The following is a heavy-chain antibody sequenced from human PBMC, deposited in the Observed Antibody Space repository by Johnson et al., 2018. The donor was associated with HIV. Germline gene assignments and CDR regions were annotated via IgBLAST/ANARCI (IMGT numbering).Heavy chain of an antibody. J-gene: IGHJ3*02. V-gene: IGHV3-30*19. CDR2: ISYDGSNK. CDR3: ARVRIIYSSSSHAFDI. D-gene: IGHD6-6*01. CDR1: GFTFSSYG. Sequence: QVQLVESGGGVVQPRRSLRLSCAASGFTFSSYGMHWVRQAPGKGLEWVAVISYDGSNKYYADSVKGRFTISRDNSKNTLYLQMSSLRVEDTAVYCCARVRIIYSSSSHAFDIWGQGTMVTVSS.